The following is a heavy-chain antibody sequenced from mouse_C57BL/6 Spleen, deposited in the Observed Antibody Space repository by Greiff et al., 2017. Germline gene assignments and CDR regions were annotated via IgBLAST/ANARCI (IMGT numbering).Heavy chain of an antibody. CDR3: ARRGDYYGSSYFDV. D-gene: IGHD1-1*01. CDR1: GFTFSSYG. CDR2: ISSGGSYT. V-gene: IGHV5-6*02. Sequence: EVMLVESGGDLVKPGGSLKLSCAASGFTFSSYGMSWVRQTPDKRLEWVATISSGGSYTYYPDSVKGRFTISRDNAKNTLYLQMSSLKSEDTAMYYCARRGDYYGSSYFDVWGTGTTVTVSS. J-gene: IGHJ1*03.